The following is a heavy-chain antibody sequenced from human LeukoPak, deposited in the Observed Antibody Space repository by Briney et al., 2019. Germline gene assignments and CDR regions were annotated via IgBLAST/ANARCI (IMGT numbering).Heavy chain of an antibody. J-gene: IGHJ4*02. D-gene: IGHD1-26*01. V-gene: IGHV1-18*01. Sequence: ASAKVSCKASGYTFTSYGISWVRQAPGQGLEWMGWISAYNGNTNYAQKLQGRVTMTTDTSTSTAYMELRSLRSDDTAVYYCARSKGATTSLDFDYWGQGTLVTVSS. CDR3: ARSKGATTSLDFDY. CDR1: GYTFTSYG. CDR2: ISAYNGNT.